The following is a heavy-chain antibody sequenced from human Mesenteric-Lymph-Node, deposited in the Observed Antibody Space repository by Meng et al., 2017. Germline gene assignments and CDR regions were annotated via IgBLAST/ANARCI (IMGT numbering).Heavy chain of an antibody. D-gene: IGHD3-10*01. J-gene: IGHJ4*02. CDR2: IYTSGTT. CDR3: AREIYYGSGSYPLGY. V-gene: IGHV4-4*07. Sequence: SETLSLTCTVSGGSISRYYWSWIRQSAGKGLEWIGRIYTSGTTNYNPSLKSRVSMSVDTSKNQFSLRLSSVSAADTAVYYCAREIYYGSGSYPLGYWGQGTLVTCAS. CDR1: GGSISRYY.